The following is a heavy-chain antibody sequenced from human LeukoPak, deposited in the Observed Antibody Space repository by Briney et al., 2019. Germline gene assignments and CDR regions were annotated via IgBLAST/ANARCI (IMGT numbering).Heavy chain of an antibody. CDR2: IPFDGSRQ. Sequence: GGSLRLSCEASGITLSSHGMHWVRQAPGKGLEWMAFIPFDGSRQYYADSVKGRFIISRDNSKQTLYLQINNLRAEDTAVYYCAKAADNFDIWGQGTMVAVSS. J-gene: IGHJ3*02. D-gene: IGHD3-9*01. CDR1: GITLSSHG. CDR3: AKAADNFDI. V-gene: IGHV3-30*02.